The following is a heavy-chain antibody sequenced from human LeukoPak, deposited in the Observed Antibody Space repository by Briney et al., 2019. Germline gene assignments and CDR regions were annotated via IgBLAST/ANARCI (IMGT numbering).Heavy chain of an antibody. V-gene: IGHV4-59*01. J-gene: IGHJ6*03. CDR1: GGSISSYY. D-gene: IGHD3-10*01. CDR3: ARAEFNYYYYYMDV. CDR2: IYYSGST. Sequence: SETLSLTCTVSGGSISSYYWSWIRQPPGKGLEWIGYIYYSGSTNYNPFLKSRVTISVDTSKNQFSLKLSSVTAADTAVYYCARAEFNYYYYYMDVWGKGTTVTVSS.